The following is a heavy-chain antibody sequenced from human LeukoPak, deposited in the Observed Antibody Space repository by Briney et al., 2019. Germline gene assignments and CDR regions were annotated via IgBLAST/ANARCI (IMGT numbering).Heavy chain of an antibody. Sequence: PSETLSLTCTVSGGSISSGDYYWSWIRQPPGKGLEWIGYIYYSGSTYYNPSLKSRVTISVDTSKNQFSLKLSSVTAADTAVYYCASLLSDDFWSGSYYFDYWGQGTLVTVSS. V-gene: IGHV4-30-4*01. CDR3: ASLLSDDFWSGSYYFDY. CDR2: IYYSGST. D-gene: IGHD3-3*01. J-gene: IGHJ4*02. CDR1: GGSISSGDYY.